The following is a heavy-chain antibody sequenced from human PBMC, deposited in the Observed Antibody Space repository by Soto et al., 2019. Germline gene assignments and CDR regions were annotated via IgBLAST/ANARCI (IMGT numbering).Heavy chain of an antibody. CDR1: GGSISSSSYY. V-gene: IGHV4-39*01. CDR3: ARLLPIVATIVS. J-gene: IGHJ4*02. Sequence: QLQLQESGPGLVKPSETLSLTCTVSGGSISSSSYYWGWIRQPPGKGLEWIGSIYYSGSTYYNPSLKSRVTISVDTSKNQFSLKLSSVTAADTAVYYCARLLPIVATIVSWGQGTLVTVSS. D-gene: IGHD5-12*01. CDR2: IYYSGST.